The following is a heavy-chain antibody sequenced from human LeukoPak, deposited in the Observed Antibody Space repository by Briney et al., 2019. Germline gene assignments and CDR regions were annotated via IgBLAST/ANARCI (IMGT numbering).Heavy chain of an antibody. V-gene: IGHV3-30*03. Sequence: GGSLRLSCAASGFTFSSYDMHWVRQAPGKGLEWVTVISYDGSNKYYGDSVKGRFTISRDNSKNTLYLQMNSLRAEDTAVYYCARAVDSSGYYPLWGQGTLVTVSS. CDR2: ISYDGSNK. CDR1: GFTFSSYD. D-gene: IGHD3-22*01. J-gene: IGHJ4*02. CDR3: ARAVDSSGYYPL.